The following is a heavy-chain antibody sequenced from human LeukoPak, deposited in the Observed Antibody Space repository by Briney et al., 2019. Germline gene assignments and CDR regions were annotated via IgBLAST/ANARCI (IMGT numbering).Heavy chain of an antibody. D-gene: IGHD2-15*01. CDR3: AKDFKDCSGGSCCSYPFDY. V-gene: IGHV3-30*18. Sequence: PGRSLRLSCAASGFTFSSYGMHWVRQAPGKGLEWVAVISYDGSNKYYADSVKGRFTISRDNSKNTLYLQMNSLRAEDTAVYYCAKDFKDCSGGSCCSYPFDYWGQGTLVTVSS. CDR2: ISYDGSNK. CDR1: GFTFSSYG. J-gene: IGHJ4*02.